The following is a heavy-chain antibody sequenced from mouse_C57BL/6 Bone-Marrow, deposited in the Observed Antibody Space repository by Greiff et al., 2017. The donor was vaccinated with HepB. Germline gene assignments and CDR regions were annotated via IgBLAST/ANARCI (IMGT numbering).Heavy chain of an antibody. CDR3: ARVDYGSSHYYAMDY. CDR1: GYTFTSYW. J-gene: IGHJ4*01. V-gene: IGHV1-55*01. Sequence: QVQLKQPGAELVKPGASVKMSCKASGYTFTSYWITWVKQRPGQGLEWIGDIYPGSGSTNYNEKFKSKATLTVDTSSSTAYMQLSSLTSEDSAVYYCARVDYGSSHYYAMDYWGQGTSVTVSS. CDR2: IYPGSGST. D-gene: IGHD1-1*01.